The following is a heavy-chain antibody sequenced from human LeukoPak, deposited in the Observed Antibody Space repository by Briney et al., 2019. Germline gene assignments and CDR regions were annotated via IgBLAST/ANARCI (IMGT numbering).Heavy chain of an antibody. CDR2: ISGSSSYI. CDR1: GFTFRTYV. D-gene: IGHD3-16*02. Sequence: GGSLRLSCAVSGFTFRTYVMSWVRQAPGKGLEWVSSISGSSSYIYYADSVKGRFTISRHNAKNSLYLQMNSLRAEDTAVYYCARVPAGVIGMKDAFDIWGQGTMVTVSS. V-gene: IGHV3-21*01. J-gene: IGHJ3*02. CDR3: ARVPAGVIGMKDAFDI.